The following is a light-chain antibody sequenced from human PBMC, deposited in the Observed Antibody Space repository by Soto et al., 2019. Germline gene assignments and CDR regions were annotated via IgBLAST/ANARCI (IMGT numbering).Light chain of an antibody. CDR2: AAS. V-gene: IGKV1-39*01. CDR3: QQSYSTPQT. Sequence: DIQMTQSPSSLSASVGDRVTVTFRASQSISSYLNWYQQKPGKAPKLLFYAASSLQSGVPSRFSGSGSGTDFTLTISSLQPEDFATYYCQQSYSTPQTFGQGTKVDIK. J-gene: IGKJ1*01. CDR1: QSISSY.